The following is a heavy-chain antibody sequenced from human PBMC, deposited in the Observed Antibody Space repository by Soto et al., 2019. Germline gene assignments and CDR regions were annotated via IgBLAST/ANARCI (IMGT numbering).Heavy chain of an antibody. D-gene: IGHD5-12*01. V-gene: IGHV1-8*01. Sequence: GASVKVSCKASGYTFTNYDINWVRQATGQGPEYMGWMNPNSGKIGYAQKFQGRVTITADKSTSTAYMELSSLRSEDTAVYYCASNVEMATKHPWGQGTLVTVSS. CDR3: ASNVEMATKHP. CDR1: GYTFTNYD. J-gene: IGHJ5*02. CDR2: MNPNSGKI.